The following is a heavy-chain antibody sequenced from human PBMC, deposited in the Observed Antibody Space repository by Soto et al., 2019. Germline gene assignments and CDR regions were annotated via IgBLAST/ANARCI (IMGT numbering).Heavy chain of an antibody. V-gene: IGHV4-61*05. CDR3: ARVWGGAFDI. CDR2: IYYSGTT. D-gene: IGHD3-10*01. CDR1: GGSIRGSNYY. Sequence: SSETLSLTCTVSGGSIRGSNYYWGWIRQPPGKGLEWIGYIYYSGTTNYNPSLKSRVTISVDTSKNQFSLKLSSVTAADTAVYYCARVWGGAFDIWDQGTMVTVSS. J-gene: IGHJ3*02.